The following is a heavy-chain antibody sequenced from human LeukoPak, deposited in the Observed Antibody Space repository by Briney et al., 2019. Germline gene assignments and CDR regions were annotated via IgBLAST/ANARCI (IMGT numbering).Heavy chain of an antibody. J-gene: IGHJ4*02. CDR1: GFTFSTYT. Sequence: GGSLRLSCAASGFTFSTYTIHWVRQTPGQGLEWVAVITHDGSNKFYADSLKGRFTISRDNSKNTLYLQMNSPRAEDTAVYYCARETASYFDYWGQGTLVTVSS. CDR3: ARETASYFDY. V-gene: IGHV3-30*04. CDR2: ITHDGSNK.